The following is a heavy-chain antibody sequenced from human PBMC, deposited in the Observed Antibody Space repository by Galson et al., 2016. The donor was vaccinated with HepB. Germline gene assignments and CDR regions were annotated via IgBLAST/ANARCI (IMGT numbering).Heavy chain of an antibody. D-gene: IGHD7-27*01. V-gene: IGHV5-51*01. Sequence: SGAEVKKPGEEMKRACKEGGYRGNSYERNWVSKAPGKRLEWKGIIDTGDSDTRYSPSVQGHLTISADKSINTAYLQWSGLKASDSAIYYCARRLNRGSRWYFDLWGRGTLVTVSS. CDR1: GYRGNSYE. CDR3: ARRLNRGSRWYFDL. J-gene: IGHJ2*01. CDR2: IDTGDSDT.